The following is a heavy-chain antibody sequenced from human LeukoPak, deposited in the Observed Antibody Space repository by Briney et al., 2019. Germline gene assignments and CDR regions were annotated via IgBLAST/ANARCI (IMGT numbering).Heavy chain of an antibody. D-gene: IGHD3-22*01. J-gene: IGHJ4*02. V-gene: IGHV1-69*04. CDR2: IIPILGIA. Sequence: SVKVSCKASGGTFSSYAISWVRQAPGQGLEWMGRIIPILGIANYAQKFQGRVTITADKSTSTAYMELSSLRSEDTAVYYCARGAWDYFYDSSGYPYAGSWIDYWGQGTLVTVSS. CDR3: ARGAWDYFYDSSGYPYAGSWIDY. CDR1: GGTFSSYA.